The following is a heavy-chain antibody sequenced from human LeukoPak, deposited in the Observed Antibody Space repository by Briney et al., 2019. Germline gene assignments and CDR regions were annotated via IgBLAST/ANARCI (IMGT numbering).Heavy chain of an antibody. CDR1: GFTFSSYA. Sequence: PGGSLRLSCAASGFTFSSYAMHWVRQAPGKGLEWVAVISYDGSNKYYADSVKGRFTISRDNSKNTLYLQMNSLRAEDTAVYYCAREGDYSSSWYEPDYWGQGTLVTVSS. V-gene: IGHV3-30-3*01. J-gene: IGHJ4*02. CDR2: ISYDGSNK. D-gene: IGHD6-13*01. CDR3: AREGDYSSSWYEPDY.